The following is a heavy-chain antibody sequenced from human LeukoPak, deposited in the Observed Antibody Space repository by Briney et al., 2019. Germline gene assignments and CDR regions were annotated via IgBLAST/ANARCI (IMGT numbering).Heavy chain of an antibody. J-gene: IGHJ3*02. V-gene: IGHV1-18*01. D-gene: IGHD2-2*01. CDR2: ISAYNGNT. CDR1: GYTFSRYG. CDR3: ARGVPLDAFDI. Sequence: ASVKVSCKASGYTFSRYGISWVRQAPGQGLEWMGWISAYNGNTNYGQKFQGRVTITRDTSASTAYMELSSLRSEDTAVYYCARGVPLDAFDIWGQGTMVTVSS.